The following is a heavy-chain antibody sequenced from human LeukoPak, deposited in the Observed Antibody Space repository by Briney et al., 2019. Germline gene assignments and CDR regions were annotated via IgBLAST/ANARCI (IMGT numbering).Heavy chain of an antibody. J-gene: IGHJ3*02. Sequence: GGSLRLSCAASGSSFSSYNMNWVRQAPGKGLEWVAYTNTAGNTIYYADSMKGRFTFSRDNAKNSLYLQMNTLRAEDTAVYYCARATYDSSAVDAFDIWGQGTMVTVSP. CDR1: GSSFSSYN. V-gene: IGHV3-48*04. D-gene: IGHD3-22*01. CDR3: ARATYDSSAVDAFDI. CDR2: TNTAGNTI.